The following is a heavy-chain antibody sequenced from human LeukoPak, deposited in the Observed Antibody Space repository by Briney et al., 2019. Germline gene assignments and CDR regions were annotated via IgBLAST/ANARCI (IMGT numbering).Heavy chain of an antibody. J-gene: IGHJ3*02. CDR1: GGPISSYY. Sequence: SETLSLTCTVSGGPISSYYWSWIRQPPGKGLEWIGYIYYSGSTNYNPSLKSRVTISVDTSKNQFSLKLSSVTAADTAVYYCARDETGIVGAKDAFDIWGQGTMVTVSS. V-gene: IGHV4-59*01. D-gene: IGHD1-26*01. CDR3: ARDETGIVGAKDAFDI. CDR2: IYYSGST.